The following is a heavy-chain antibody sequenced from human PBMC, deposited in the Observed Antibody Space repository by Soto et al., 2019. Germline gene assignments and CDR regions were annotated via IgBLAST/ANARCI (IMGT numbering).Heavy chain of an antibody. V-gene: IGHV1-18*01. D-gene: IGHD6-13*01. CDR2: INTYNGNT. Sequence: QGQLVQSGAEVKKPGASVKASCKASGYTFIKYGINWVRQAPGQGLEWMGRINTYNGNTIYAQKFQGRVSMTTDTFTGTAYMELRSLRSDDTAVYYCARDKEGYSSTWYQFDPWGRGTLITVSS. J-gene: IGHJ5*02. CDR1: GYTFIKYG. CDR3: ARDKEGYSSTWYQFDP.